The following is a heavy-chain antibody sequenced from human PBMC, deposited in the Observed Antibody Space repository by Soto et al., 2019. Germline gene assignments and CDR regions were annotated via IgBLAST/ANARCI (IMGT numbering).Heavy chain of an antibody. CDR1: GGSISSNNW. CDR2: IYHSGST. J-gene: IGHJ4*02. Sequence: QVQLQESGPGLVKPSGTLSLTCAVSGGSISSNNWWSWVRQPPGKGLEWIGEIYHSGSTNYHPSLKSRATISVDKSKNQSSLTLSSVTAADPAVYCCARPYKVTVFDDWGQGTLVTVSS. D-gene: IGHD2-21*02. CDR3: ARPYKVTVFDD. V-gene: IGHV4-4*01.